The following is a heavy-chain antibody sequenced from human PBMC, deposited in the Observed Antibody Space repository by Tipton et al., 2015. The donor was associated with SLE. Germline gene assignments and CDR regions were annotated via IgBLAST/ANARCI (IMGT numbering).Heavy chain of an antibody. Sequence: QLVQSGAEVKKPGASVKVYCKASGYTFTRFGISWVRQAPGQGLEGKGWISAYNGNTNYAQKLQGRVTMTTAPSTSTAYMELGSLRSDDTAVYYCARDRSWSPVLDWGQGTMVTVSS. CDR1: GYTFTRFG. CDR3: ARDRSWSPVLD. D-gene: IGHD1-26*01. V-gene: IGHV1-18*01. J-gene: IGHJ3*01. CDR2: ISAYNGNT.